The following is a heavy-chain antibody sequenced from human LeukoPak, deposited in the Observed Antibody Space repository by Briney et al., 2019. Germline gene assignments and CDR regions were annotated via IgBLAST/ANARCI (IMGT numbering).Heavy chain of an antibody. V-gene: IGHV4-34*01. CDR1: GGSFSGYY. CDR3: ARGRSYVYDY. D-gene: IGHD1-26*01. CDR2: INPSGSP. Sequence: PSETLSLTCAVYGGSFSGYYRSWIRQPPGKGLEWIGEINPSGSPNYNPSLKSRVTISVDTSKNQFSLKLSSVTAADTAVYYCARGRSYVYDYWGQGTLVTVSS. J-gene: IGHJ4*02.